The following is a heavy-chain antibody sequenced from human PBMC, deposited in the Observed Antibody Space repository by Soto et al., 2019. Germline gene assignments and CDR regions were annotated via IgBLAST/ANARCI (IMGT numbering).Heavy chain of an antibody. J-gene: IGHJ4*02. CDR2: ITGIGGST. CDR3: AKDDYRGYTDGPPDC. D-gene: IGHD5-18*01. V-gene: IGHV3-23*01. Sequence: AGGALKLSCADPGFTFSNYDMSWVRQAPGKGLEWVSGITGIGGSTYYADPVKGRFTISRDNYKNTLYLKMNSLRADDTAVYDCAKDDYRGYTDGPPDCWGQGTLVTVSS. CDR1: GFTFSNYD.